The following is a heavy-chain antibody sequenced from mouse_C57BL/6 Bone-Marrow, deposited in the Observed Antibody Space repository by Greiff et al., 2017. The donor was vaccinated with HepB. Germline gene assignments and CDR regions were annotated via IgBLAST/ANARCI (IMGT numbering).Heavy chain of an antibody. V-gene: IGHV5-4*01. CDR1: GFTFSSYA. J-gene: IGHJ2*01. D-gene: IGHD2-2*01. CDR3: ARDRIYYGYDGFDY. CDR2: ISDGGSYT. Sequence: EVQGVESGGGLVKPGGSLKLSCAASGFTFSSYAMSWVRQTPEKRLEWVATISDGGSYTYYPDNVKGRFTISRDNAKNNLYLQMSHLKSEDTAMYYCARDRIYYGYDGFDYWGQGTTLTVSS.